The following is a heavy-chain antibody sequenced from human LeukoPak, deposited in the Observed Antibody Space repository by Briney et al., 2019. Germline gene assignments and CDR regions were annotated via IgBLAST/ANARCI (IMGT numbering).Heavy chain of an antibody. D-gene: IGHD1-26*01. CDR3: ATDSAREGSYHLLCAFDI. Sequence: GASVKVSCKVSGYTLTELSMHWVRQAPGKGLEWMGGFDPEDGETIYAQKFQGRVTMTEDTSTDTAYMELSSLRSEDTAVYYCATDSAREGSYHLLCAFDIWGQGTMVTVSS. CDR2: FDPEDGET. CDR1: GYTLTELS. J-gene: IGHJ3*02. V-gene: IGHV1-24*01.